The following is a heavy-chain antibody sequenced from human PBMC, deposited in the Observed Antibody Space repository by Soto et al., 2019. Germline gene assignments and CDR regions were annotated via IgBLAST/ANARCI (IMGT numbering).Heavy chain of an antibody. D-gene: IGHD5-18*01. J-gene: IGHJ4*02. CDR3: ARHRYSYGVYYFDY. CDR2: IYYSGST. CDR1: GGSISSGYYY. V-gene: IGHV4-30-4*01. Sequence: PSETLSLTCTVSGGSISSGYYYWSWIRQPPGKGLEWIGYIYYSGSTNYNPSLTSRVTISVDTSKNQFSLKLSSVTAADTAVYYCARHRYSYGVYYFDYWGQGTLVTVSS.